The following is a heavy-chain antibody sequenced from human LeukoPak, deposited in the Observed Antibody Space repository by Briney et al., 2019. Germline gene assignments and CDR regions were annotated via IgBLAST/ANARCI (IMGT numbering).Heavy chain of an antibody. CDR3: ARVPLGYCSGGSCSGLDY. V-gene: IGHV3-53*01. CDR1: GFTVSSNY. CDR2: IYSGGST. J-gene: IGHJ4*02. D-gene: IGHD2-15*01. Sequence: GGSLRLSCAASGFTVSSNYMSWVRQAPGKGLEWVSVIYSGGSTYYADSVKGRFTISRDNSKNTLYLQMNSLRAEDTAVYYCARVPLGYCSGGSCSGLDYWGQGTLVTVSS.